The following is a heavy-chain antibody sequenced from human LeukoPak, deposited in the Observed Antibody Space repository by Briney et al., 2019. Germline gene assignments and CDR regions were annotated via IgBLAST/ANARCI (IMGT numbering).Heavy chain of an antibody. CDR1: GFTFSSYS. CDR2: ISSSSSTI. CDR3: AREGRVYYMDV. J-gene: IGHJ6*03. Sequence: GGTLRLSCAGSGFTFSSYSMNWVRQAPGKGLEWVSYISSSSSTIYYADSVKGRFTISRDNAKNSLYLQMNSLRAEDTAVYYCAREGRVYYMDVWGKGTTVTISS. V-gene: IGHV3-48*01.